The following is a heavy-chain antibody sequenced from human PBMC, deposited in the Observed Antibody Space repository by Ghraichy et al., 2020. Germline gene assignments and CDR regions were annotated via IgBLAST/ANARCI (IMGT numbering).Heavy chain of an antibody. CDR2: ISAYNGNT. CDR1: GYTFTSYG. V-gene: IGHV1-18*04. Sequence: ASVKVSCKASGYTFTSYGISWVRQAPGQGLEWMGWISAYNGNTNYAQKLQGRVTMTTDTSTSTAYMELRSLRSDDTAVYYCARVEADCSSTSCYSGYYYGMDVWGQGTTVTVSS. CDR3: ARVEADCSSTSCYSGYYYGMDV. D-gene: IGHD2-2*01. J-gene: IGHJ6*02.